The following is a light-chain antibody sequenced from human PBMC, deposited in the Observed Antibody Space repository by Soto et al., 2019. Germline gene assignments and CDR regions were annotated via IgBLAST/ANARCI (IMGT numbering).Light chain of an antibody. Sequence: DIQMTQSPSSLSASVGDRVTITCRASQSISSYLNWYQQKPGKAPKFLIYVASSLQSGVPSRFSGSGSGTDFTLTISSLQPEEFATYYCQQSYITPLTFGQGTEVEIK. J-gene: IGKJ1*01. CDR3: QQSYITPLT. V-gene: IGKV1-39*01. CDR1: QSISSY. CDR2: VAS.